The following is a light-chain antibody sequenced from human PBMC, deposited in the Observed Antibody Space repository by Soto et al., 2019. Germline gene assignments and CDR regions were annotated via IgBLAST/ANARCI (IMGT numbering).Light chain of an antibody. Sequence: EVVITQSPATLSAYPGERATLSCRASQSVSSNLAWYQQKPGQAPRLLIYGASTRATGIPARFSGSGSGTEFTLTISSLQSEDFAVYYCQQYNIWPWTFGQGTKVDI. J-gene: IGKJ1*01. CDR3: QQYNIWPWT. CDR1: QSVSSN. CDR2: GAS. V-gene: IGKV3-15*01.